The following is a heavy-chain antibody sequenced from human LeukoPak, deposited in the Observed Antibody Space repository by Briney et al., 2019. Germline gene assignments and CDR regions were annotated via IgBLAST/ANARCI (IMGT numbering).Heavy chain of an antibody. CDR3: ARADPNASGYFYRFNWSDP. Sequence: SETLSLTCTVSGGSISSYYWNWVRQPPGKGLEWIGNIYSSGSTDYNPSLKSRVTIPLDTSKFQFSLRLNSVTAADTAIYYCARADPNASGYFYRFNWSDPWGQGTLVTVSS. J-gene: IGHJ5*02. V-gene: IGHV4-59*01. CDR1: GGSISSYY. CDR2: IYSSGST. D-gene: IGHD3-10*01.